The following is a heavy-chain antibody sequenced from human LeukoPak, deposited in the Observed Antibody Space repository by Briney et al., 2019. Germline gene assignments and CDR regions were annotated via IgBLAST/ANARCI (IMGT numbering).Heavy chain of an antibody. D-gene: IGHD3-10*01. Sequence: ASVKVSCKASGYTFTSYGINWVRQATGQGLEWMGWMNPNSGNTGYAQKFQGRVTMTRNTSISTAYMELSSLRSEDTAVYYCARGRPKTSITMVRGVHFDYWGQGTLVTVSS. J-gene: IGHJ4*02. CDR1: GYTFTSYG. V-gene: IGHV1-8*02. CDR2: MNPNSGNT. CDR3: ARGRPKTSITMVRGVHFDY.